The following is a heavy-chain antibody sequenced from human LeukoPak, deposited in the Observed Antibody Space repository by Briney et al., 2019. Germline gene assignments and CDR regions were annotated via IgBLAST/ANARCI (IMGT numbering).Heavy chain of an antibody. CDR2: ISSSSSYI. CDR3: ARDMGLRSDGHPHNYFDS. J-gene: IGHJ5*01. CDR1: GFTFSSYS. V-gene: IGHV3-21*01. Sequence: GGSLRLSCAASGFTFSSYSMNWVRQAPGKGLEWVSSISSSSSYIYYADSVKGRFTISRDNAKNSLYLQMNSLRAEDTAVYYCARDMGLRSDGHPHNYFDSWGQGTPVTVSS. D-gene: IGHD3-16*01.